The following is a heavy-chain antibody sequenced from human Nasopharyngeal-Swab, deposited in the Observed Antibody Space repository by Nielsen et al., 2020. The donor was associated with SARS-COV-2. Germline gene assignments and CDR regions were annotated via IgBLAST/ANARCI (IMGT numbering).Heavy chain of an antibody. CDR2: ISWNSGSI. CDR3: AKGLGDY. D-gene: IGHD3-16*01. V-gene: IGHV3-9*01. J-gene: IGHJ4*02. CDR1: GFTFSSYG. Sequence: GGSLRLSCAASGFTFSSYGMNWVRQAPGKGLEWVSGISWNSGSIGYADSVKGRFTISRDNAKNSLYLQMNSLRAEDTALYYCAKGLGDYWGQGTLVTVSS.